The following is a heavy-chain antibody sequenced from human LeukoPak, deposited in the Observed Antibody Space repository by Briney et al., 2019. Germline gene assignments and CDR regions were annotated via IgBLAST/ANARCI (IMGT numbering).Heavy chain of an antibody. J-gene: IGHJ4*02. Sequence: TGGSLRLSCAASGFTFSSYEMNWVRQAPGKGLEWVSYISGSGSTIYYADSVKGRFTISRDNAKNSLYLQMNSLRAEDTAVYYCARGPRSYRGIDYWGQGTLVTVSS. CDR1: GFTFSSYE. CDR3: ARGPRSYRGIDY. V-gene: IGHV3-48*03. CDR2: ISGSGSTI. D-gene: IGHD1-14*01.